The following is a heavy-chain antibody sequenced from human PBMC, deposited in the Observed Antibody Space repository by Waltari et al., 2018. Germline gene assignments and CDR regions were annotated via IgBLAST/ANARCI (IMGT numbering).Heavy chain of an antibody. CDR3: AKDAQYFQH. CDR1: GFTFSSYG. J-gene: IGHJ1*01. Sequence: QVQLVESGGGVVQPGGSLRLSCAASGFTFSSYGMHWVRQAPGKGLEWVAFIRYDGSNKYYADSVKGRFTISRDNSKNTLYLQMNSLRAEDTAVYYCAKDAQYFQHWGQGTLVTVSS. V-gene: IGHV3-30*02. CDR2: IRYDGSNK.